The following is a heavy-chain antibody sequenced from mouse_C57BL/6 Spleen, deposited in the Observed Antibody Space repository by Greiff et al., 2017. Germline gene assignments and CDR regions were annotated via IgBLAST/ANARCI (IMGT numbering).Heavy chain of an antibody. J-gene: IGHJ2*01. Sequence: VQLQQSGAELVRPGTSVKVSCKASGYAFTNYLIEWVKQRPGQGLEWIGVINPGSGGTNYNEKFKGKATLTADKSSSTAYMQLSSLTSEASAVYFYARSGYDYDALCYFDYWGKGTTLTVSS. D-gene: IGHD2-4*01. CDR2: INPGSGGT. V-gene: IGHV1-54*01. CDR1: GYAFTNYL. CDR3: ARSGYDYDALCYFDY.